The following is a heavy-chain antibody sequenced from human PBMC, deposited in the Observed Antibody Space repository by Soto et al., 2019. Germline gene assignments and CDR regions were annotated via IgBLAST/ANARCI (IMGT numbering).Heavy chain of an antibody. Sequence: QVQLQQWGAGLLKPSETLSLTCAVYGGFVTSGSYYWSWIRQPPGKGLEWIGEMSHSGGTHFNPSLKSRVTQSVATSKHQFTLKMSSVTAADTALYYCARVERGTATTVVDAFDIWGPGTMVTVSS. J-gene: IGHJ3*02. CDR3: ARVERGTATTVVDAFDI. CDR1: GGFVTSGSYY. D-gene: IGHD1-1*01. CDR2: MSHSGGT. V-gene: IGHV4-34*01.